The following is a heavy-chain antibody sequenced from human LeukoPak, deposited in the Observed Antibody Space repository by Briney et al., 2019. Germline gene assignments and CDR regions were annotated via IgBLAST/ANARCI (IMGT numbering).Heavy chain of an antibody. CDR1: GLTFSNAW. V-gene: IGHV3-15*01. Sequence: GGSLRLSCAASGLTFSNAWMSWVRQAPGKGLEWVGRIKIKTDGGTTDYAAPVKGRFTISRDDSKNTLYLQMNSLKTEDTAVYYCTTLRGRGEGYNSNWGQGTLVTVSS. D-gene: IGHD5-24*01. J-gene: IGHJ4*02. CDR3: TTLRGRGEGYNSN. CDR2: IKIKTDGGTT.